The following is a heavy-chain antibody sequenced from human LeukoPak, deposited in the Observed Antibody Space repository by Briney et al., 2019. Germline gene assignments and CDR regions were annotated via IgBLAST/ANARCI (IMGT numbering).Heavy chain of an antibody. V-gene: IGHV3-23*01. CDR1: GFTLSSYA. D-gene: IGHD3-3*01. CDR2: ISGSGGNT. J-gene: IGHJ4*02. Sequence: PGGSLRLSCAASGFTLSSYAMSWVRQAPEKGLEWVSAISGSGGNTDYADSVKGRFTISRDNSKNTLYLQMNSLRAEDTAVYYCARNTHYDFWSDYLYYFDYWGQGTLVTVSS. CDR3: ARNTHYDFWSDYLYYFDY.